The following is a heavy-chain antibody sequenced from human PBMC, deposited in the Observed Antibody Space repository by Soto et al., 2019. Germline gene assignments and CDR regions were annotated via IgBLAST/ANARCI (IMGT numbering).Heavy chain of an antibody. Sequence: ASVKVSCKASGYTFTSYGISWVRQAPGQGLEWMGWISAYNGNTNYAQKLQGRVTMTTDTSTSTAYMELRSLRSDDTAVYYCARDLVVVPAAKPKGNWFDPWGQGTLVTVSS. D-gene: IGHD2-2*01. J-gene: IGHJ5*02. CDR1: GYTFTSYG. CDR2: ISAYNGNT. V-gene: IGHV1-18*01. CDR3: ARDLVVVPAAKPKGNWFDP.